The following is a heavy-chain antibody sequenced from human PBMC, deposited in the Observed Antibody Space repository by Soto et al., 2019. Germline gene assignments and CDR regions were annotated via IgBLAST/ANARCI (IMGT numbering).Heavy chain of an antibody. CDR3: AGDYYGGNSAGRAGFDY. J-gene: IGHJ4*02. V-gene: IGHV1-69*14. D-gene: IGHD4-17*01. Sequence: QVQLVQSGAEVKKPGSSVKVSCKASGGTFSSYAISWVRQAPGQGLEWMGGIIPIFGTANYAQKFQGRVTITAXXSXSXXDMRLSSLRCEDTAGYYCAGDYYGGNSAGRAGFDYWGQGTLVTVSS. CDR2: IIPIFGTA. CDR1: GGTFSSYA.